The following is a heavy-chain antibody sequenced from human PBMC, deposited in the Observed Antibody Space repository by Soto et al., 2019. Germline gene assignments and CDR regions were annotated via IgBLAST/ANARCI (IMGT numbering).Heavy chain of an antibody. D-gene: IGHD2-2*01. CDR2: IIPIFGTA. J-gene: IGHJ3*02. CDR3: ARDRDIVVVPAAGQDAFDI. CDR1: GGTFSSYA. V-gene: IGHV1-69*01. Sequence: VQLVQSGAEVKKPGSSVKVSYKASGGTFSSYAISWVRQAPGQGLEWMGGIIPIFGTANYAQKFQGRVTITADESTSTAYMELSSLRSEDTAVYYCARDRDIVVVPAAGQDAFDIWGQGTMVTVSS.